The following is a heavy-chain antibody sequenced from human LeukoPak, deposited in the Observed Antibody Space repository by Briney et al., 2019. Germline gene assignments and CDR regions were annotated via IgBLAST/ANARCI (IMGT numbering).Heavy chain of an antibody. V-gene: IGHV4-30-4*01. J-gene: IGHJ3*02. Sequence: SSETLSLTCAVYGGSFSGYYWSWIRQPPGKGLEWIGYIYDSGSTYYNPSLKSRITISVDTSENRFSLKLSSVTATDTAVYYCARDCSGGSCYGAFDIWGQGTMVTVSS. D-gene: IGHD2-15*01. CDR2: IYDSGST. CDR3: ARDCSGGSCYGAFDI. CDR1: GGSFSGYY.